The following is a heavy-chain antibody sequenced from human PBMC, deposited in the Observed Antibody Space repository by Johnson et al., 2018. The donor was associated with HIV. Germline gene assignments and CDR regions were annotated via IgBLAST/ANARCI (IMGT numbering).Heavy chain of an antibody. CDR2: ISYDGSIK. CDR1: GFTFSSYA. D-gene: IGHD6-6*01. J-gene: IGHJ3*02. Sequence: QVQLVESGGGLVQPGRSLRLSCAASGFTFSSYAMHWVRQAPGKGLEWVAVISYDGSIKYFADSVKGRFTIPRDNSKNTLYLQMNSLRVEDTAVYYGAKGEQLVISRKGHDAVDIWGQGTMVTVSS. CDR3: AKGEQLVISRKGHDAVDI. V-gene: IGHV3-30-3*01.